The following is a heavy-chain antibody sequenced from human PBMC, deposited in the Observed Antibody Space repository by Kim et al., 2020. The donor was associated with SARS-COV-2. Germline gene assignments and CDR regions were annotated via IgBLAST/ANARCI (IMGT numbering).Heavy chain of an antibody. CDR2: IKSKTDGGTT. V-gene: IGHV3-15*01. J-gene: IGHJ4*02. D-gene: IGHD3-22*01. CDR1: GFTFSNAW. CDR3: TTDLSYYYDSSGYRYFDY. Sequence: GGSLRLSCAASGFTFSNAWMSWVRQAPGKGLEWVGRIKSKTDGGTTDYAAPVKGRFTTSRDDSKNTLYLQMNSLKTEDTAVYYCTTDLSYYYDSSGYRYFDYWGQGTLVTVSS.